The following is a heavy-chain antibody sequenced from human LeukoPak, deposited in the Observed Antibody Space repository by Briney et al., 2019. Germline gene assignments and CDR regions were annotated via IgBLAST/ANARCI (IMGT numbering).Heavy chain of an antibody. CDR3: ARDRRATYYYDTSAY. V-gene: IGHV3-23*01. Sequence: GGSLRLSCAASGFTLSSYAMSWVRQAPGKGLEWVSGISGRGGSTYYADSVKGRFTISRDNSKNTLYLQMNSLRAEDTAVYYCARDRRATYYYDTSAYWGQGTLVTVSS. J-gene: IGHJ4*02. D-gene: IGHD3-22*01. CDR2: ISGRGGST. CDR1: GFTLSSYA.